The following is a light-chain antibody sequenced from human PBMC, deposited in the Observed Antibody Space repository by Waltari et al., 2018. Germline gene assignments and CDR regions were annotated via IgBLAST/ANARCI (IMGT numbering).Light chain of an antibody. CDR2: NTN. V-gene: IGLV7-43*01. CDR1: TGAVTSNYY. J-gene: IGLJ2*01. CDR3: LLYYSGGARV. Sequence: QTVVTQEPSLTVSPGGTVTLTCASSTGAVTSNYYPNWIQQRPGQAPRALIYNTNNKYSLTPARFSGSLLGGKAALTLSRAQPEDEADYYCLLYYSGGARVFGGGTKLTVL.